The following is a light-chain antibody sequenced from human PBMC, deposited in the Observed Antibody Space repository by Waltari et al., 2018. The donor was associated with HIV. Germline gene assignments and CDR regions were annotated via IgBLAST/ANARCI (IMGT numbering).Light chain of an antibody. CDR1: QGVSGNS. J-gene: IGKJ2*01. Sequence: EIVLTQSPGTLSLSPGERATLSCRASQGVSGNSLAWYQQKPGQAPRLLIYGASNRAAGIPARFSGSGSGTDFTLTISSLEPEDFAVYYCQQRTSWSPNTFGQGTKLEIK. CDR3: QQRTSWSPNT. CDR2: GAS. V-gene: IGKV3-11*01.